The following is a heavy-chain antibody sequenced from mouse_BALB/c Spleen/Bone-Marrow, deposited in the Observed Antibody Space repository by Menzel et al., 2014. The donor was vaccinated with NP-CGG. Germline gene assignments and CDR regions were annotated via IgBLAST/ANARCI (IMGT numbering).Heavy chain of an antibody. Sequence: VKLQESGPELVRPGVSVKISCKGSGYTFTDYAIHWVKQSPAKSLEWIGVISTYSGNTKYNQKFKDKATMTVDKSSSTAYKELARLTSEDSAIYYCARRTTGYAMDYWGQGTSVTVSS. CDR3: ARRTTGYAMDY. CDR2: ISTYSGNT. J-gene: IGHJ4*01. CDR1: GYTFTDYA. V-gene: IGHV1-67*01.